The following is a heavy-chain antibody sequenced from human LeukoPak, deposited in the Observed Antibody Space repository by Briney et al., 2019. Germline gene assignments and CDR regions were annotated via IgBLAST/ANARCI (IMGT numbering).Heavy chain of an antibody. J-gene: IGHJ4*02. CDR1: GFTFSSYE. V-gene: IGHV3-48*03. D-gene: IGHD3-9*01. CDR3: ATSLRYFDWLLSG. Sequence: GGSLRLSCAASGFTFSSYEMNWVRQAPGKGLEWISYIGGSATTIYYADSVKGRFTISRDNAKNALYLQMNSLRVEDTAIYYCATSLRYFDWLLSGWGQGTLVTVSS. CDR2: IGGSATTI.